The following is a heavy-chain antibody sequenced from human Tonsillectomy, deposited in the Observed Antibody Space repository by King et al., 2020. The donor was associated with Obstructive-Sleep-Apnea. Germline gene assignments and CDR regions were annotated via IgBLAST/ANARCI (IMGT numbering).Heavy chain of an antibody. CDR3: AKEMITAAGTGGMDV. D-gene: IGHD6-13*01. V-gene: IGHV3-30*18. CDR2: ISYDGSNK. CDR1: GFTFSSHG. Sequence: VQLVESGGGVLQPGRSLRLSCAASGFTFSSHGMHWVRQAPGKGLEWMAVISYDGSNKYYSDSMKGRFTISRDNSKNTLYLQMNSLRAEDTAVYYCAKEMITAAGTGGMDVWGQGTTVTVSS. J-gene: IGHJ6*02.